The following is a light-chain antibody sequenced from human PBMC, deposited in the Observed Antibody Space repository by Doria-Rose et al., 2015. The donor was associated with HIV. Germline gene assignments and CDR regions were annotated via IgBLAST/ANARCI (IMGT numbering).Light chain of an antibody. J-gene: IGLJ2*01. Sequence: PPSASGTPGQRVTISCSGRSSNIGSNSVYWYQQLPGTAPKLLIYYNDQRPSGVPDRFSGSKSGTSASLAISGLRSDDEADYYGAAWDASLSGVVFGGGTKLTVL. CDR1: SSNIGSNS. CDR3: AAWDASLSGVV. CDR2: YND. V-gene: IGLV1-47*02.